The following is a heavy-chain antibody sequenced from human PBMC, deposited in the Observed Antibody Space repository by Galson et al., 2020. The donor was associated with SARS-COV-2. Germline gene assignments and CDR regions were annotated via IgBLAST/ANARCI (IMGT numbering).Heavy chain of an antibody. Sequence: SETLSLTCTVSGGSISSSSYYWGWIRQPPGKGLEWIGSIYYSGSTYYNPSLKSRVTISVDTSKNQFSLKLSSVTAADTAVYYCARGLRGWELAYYAWFDPWGQGTLVTVSS. D-gene: IGHD1-26*01. CDR2: IYYSGST. CDR3: ARGLRGWELAYYAWFDP. J-gene: IGHJ5*02. CDR1: GGSISSSSYY. V-gene: IGHV4-39*01.